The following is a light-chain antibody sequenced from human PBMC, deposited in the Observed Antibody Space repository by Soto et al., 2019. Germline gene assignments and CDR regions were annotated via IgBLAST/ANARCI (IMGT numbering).Light chain of an antibody. CDR3: QQYDSSPKT. CDR1: QSVSSSY. Sequence: EIVLTQSPGTLSLSPGERATLSCRASQSVSSSYLAWYQQKPGQAPRLLIYGASSRATGIPDRFSGSGSGTDFTLTISRLEPEDCAVDDCQQYDSSPKTFGQGTKVDI. CDR2: GAS. J-gene: IGKJ1*01. V-gene: IGKV3-20*01.